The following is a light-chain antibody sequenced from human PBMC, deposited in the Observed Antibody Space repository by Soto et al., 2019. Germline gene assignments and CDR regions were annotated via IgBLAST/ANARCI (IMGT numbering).Light chain of an antibody. V-gene: IGKV1-5*03. CDR1: QSISSW. Sequence: DIQMTQSPSTLSASVGDRVTITCRASQSISSWLAWYQQKPGKAPNRLIYEASNLEGGVPSRFSGSETGTEFPLSISTLQPGDSSTYYCQPYESWPLTFGGGTKVEIQ. CDR3: QPYESWPLT. J-gene: IGKJ4*01. CDR2: EAS.